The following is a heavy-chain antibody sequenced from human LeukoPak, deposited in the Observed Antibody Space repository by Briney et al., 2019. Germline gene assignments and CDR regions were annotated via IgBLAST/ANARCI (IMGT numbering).Heavy chain of an antibody. V-gene: IGHV4-59*01. CDR1: GGSISGYY. D-gene: IGHD3-10*01. Sequence: PSETLSLTCTVSGGSISGYYWSWIRQPPGKGLEWIGYIYYSGSTNYNPSLKRRVTISIDTSKNQFSLKLSSVTAADTAVYCCARDVGYYGSGGSDWFDPWGQGILVTVSS. J-gene: IGHJ5*02. CDR3: ARDVGYYGSGGSDWFDP. CDR2: IYYSGST.